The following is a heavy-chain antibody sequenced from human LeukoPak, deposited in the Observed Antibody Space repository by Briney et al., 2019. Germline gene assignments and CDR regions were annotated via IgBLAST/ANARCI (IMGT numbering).Heavy chain of an antibody. CDR1: GYTFTSYG. CDR2: ISAYNGNT. CDR3: ARDPDCSSTSCYAGGGWFDP. J-gene: IGHJ5*02. Sequence: ASVKVSCKASGYTFTSYGISWVRQAPGQGLEWMGWISAYNGNTNYAQKLQARVTMTTDTATSTAYMELRSLRSDDTAVYYCARDPDCSSTSCYAGGGWFDPWGQGTLVTVSS. D-gene: IGHD2-2*01. V-gene: IGHV1-18*01.